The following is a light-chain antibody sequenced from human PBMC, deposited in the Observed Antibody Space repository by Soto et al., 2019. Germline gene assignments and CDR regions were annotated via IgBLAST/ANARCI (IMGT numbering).Light chain of an antibody. Sequence: QSVLTQPPSASGSPGQSVTISCTGTSSDVGGYNYVSWYQHHPGKAPKVVIYEVSKRPSGVPDRFSGSKSGNTASLTVSGLQAEDEADYYCSSQAGSDSVVFGGGTKLTVL. CDR3: SSQAGSDSVV. V-gene: IGLV2-8*01. J-gene: IGLJ2*01. CDR1: SSDVGGYNY. CDR2: EVS.